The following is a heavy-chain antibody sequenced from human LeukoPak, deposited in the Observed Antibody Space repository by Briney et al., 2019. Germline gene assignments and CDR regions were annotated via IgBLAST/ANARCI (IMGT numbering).Heavy chain of an antibody. V-gene: IGHV3-23*01. CDR1: GFSFSNYD. J-gene: IGHJ5*02. D-gene: IGHD3-22*01. CDR2: ISDSGRYI. CDR3: AGKLPGGAYYFDL. Sequence: GGSLRLSCAASGFSFSNYDMTWVRQAPGKGLEWDSSISDSGRYIFRADALAGRFTIYRDNSENTLYLQMNSLRAEDTATYFCAGKLPGGAYYFDLWGQGILVAVSS.